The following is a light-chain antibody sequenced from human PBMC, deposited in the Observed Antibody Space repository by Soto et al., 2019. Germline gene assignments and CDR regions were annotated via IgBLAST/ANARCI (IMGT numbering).Light chain of an antibody. CDR3: QQYGRSPLT. CDR2: GAS. CDR1: QSVSNTQ. Sequence: EIGLTQSPGTLSLFPGERATLSCRASQSVSNTQLAWYQQKHGQAPRLLIYGASSRATGIPDRFSGSGSGTDFTLSISRLEPEDFAVYYCQQYGRSPLTFGGGTKVDIK. V-gene: IGKV3-20*01. J-gene: IGKJ4*01.